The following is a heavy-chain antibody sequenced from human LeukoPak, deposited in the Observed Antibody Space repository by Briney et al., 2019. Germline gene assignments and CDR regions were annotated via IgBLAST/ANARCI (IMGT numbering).Heavy chain of an antibody. CDR3: ASSSSTGAFDI. D-gene: IGHD6-6*01. CDR1: GFTFSSYG. J-gene: IGHJ3*02. Sequence: GRSLRLSCAASGFTFSSYGMHWVRQAPGKGLEWVAVIWYDGSNKYYADSVKGRFTISRHNSKNTLYLQMNSLRAEDTAVYYCASSSSTGAFDIWGQGTMVTVSS. CDR2: IWYDGSNK. V-gene: IGHV3-33*01.